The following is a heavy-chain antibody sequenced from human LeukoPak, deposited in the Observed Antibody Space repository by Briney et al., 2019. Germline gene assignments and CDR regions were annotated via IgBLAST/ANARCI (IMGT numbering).Heavy chain of an antibody. J-gene: IGHJ5*02. CDR1: GLTISGSA. Sequence: SGGSLKLSCAASGLTISGSAMHWVRQASGKGLGWVGRIRSKAGNYATTYAASVKGRFTISRDDSKNTAYLQMNSLKTEDTAVYYCTRHYSGLPFDPWGQGTLVTVFS. CDR3: TRHYSGLPFDP. V-gene: IGHV3-73*01. D-gene: IGHD6-19*01. CDR2: IRSKAGNYAT.